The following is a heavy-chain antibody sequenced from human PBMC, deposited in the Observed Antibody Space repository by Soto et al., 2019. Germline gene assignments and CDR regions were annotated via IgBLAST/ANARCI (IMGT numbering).Heavy chain of an antibody. J-gene: IGHJ5*02. D-gene: IGHD5-18*01. CDR2: INPNSGGT. V-gene: IGHV1-2*02. CDR1: GYTFTGYY. CDR3: ARGPGIQLWLSVTFDP. Sequence: ASVKVSCKASGYTFTGYYMHWVRQAPGQGLEWMGWINPNSGGTNYAQKFQGRVTMTRDTSISTAYMELSRLRSDDTAVYYCARGPGIQLWLSVTFDPWGQGTLVTVYS.